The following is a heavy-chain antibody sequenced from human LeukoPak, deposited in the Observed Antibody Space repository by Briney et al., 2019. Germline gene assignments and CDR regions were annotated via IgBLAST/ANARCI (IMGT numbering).Heavy chain of an antibody. CDR1: GFTFSSYA. V-gene: IGHV3-48*04. Sequence: GGSLRLSCAASGFTFSSYAMSWVRQAPGKGLEWVSYISSSGRTIYYADSVKGRFTISRDNAKNSLYLQMNSLRAEDTAVYYCARGVVRDYASDYWGQGTLVTVSS. CDR3: ARGVVRDYASDY. CDR2: ISSSGRTI. D-gene: IGHD3-10*01. J-gene: IGHJ4*02.